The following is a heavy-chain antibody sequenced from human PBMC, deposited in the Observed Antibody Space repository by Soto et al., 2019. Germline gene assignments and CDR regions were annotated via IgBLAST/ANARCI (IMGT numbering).Heavy chain of an antibody. CDR2: ISSSSSYI. V-gene: IGHV3-21*01. CDR3: ARARPDTAMVKSMDV. J-gene: IGHJ6*02. Sequence: GGSLRLSCAASGFTFSSYSMNWVRQAPGKGLEWVSSISSSSSYIYYADSVKGRFTISRDNAKNSLYLQMNSLRAEDTAVYYCARARPDTAMVKSMDVWGQGTTVTVSS. CDR1: GFTFSSYS. D-gene: IGHD5-18*01.